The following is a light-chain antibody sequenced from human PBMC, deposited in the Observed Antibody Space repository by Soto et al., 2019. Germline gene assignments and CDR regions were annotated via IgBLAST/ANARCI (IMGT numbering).Light chain of an antibody. CDR1: QSISTW. J-gene: IGKJ1*01. V-gene: IGKV1-5*03. Sequence: DIQMTQSPSTLSASVGDRLTITCRASQSISTWLAWYQQRPGKGPKLLIYKASNLQGGVSSRFSGSGSGTEFTLTISGLQPDDFATYYCQQYYTYPWTFGHGTKVDIK. CDR3: QQYYTYPWT. CDR2: KAS.